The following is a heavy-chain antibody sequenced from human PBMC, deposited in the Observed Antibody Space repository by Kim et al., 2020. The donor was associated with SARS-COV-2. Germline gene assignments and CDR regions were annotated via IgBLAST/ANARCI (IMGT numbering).Heavy chain of an antibody. CDR3: AKDLRALPDTAMVNYYYGMDV. D-gene: IGHD5-18*01. V-gene: IGHV3-23*03. Sequence: GGSLRLSCAASGFTFSSYAMSWVRQAPGKGLEWVSVIYSGGSSTYYADSVKGRFTISRDNSKNTLYLQMNSLRAEDTAVYYCAKDLRALPDTAMVNYYYGMDVWGQGTTVTVSS. J-gene: IGHJ6*02. CDR1: GFTFSSYA. CDR2: IYSGGSST.